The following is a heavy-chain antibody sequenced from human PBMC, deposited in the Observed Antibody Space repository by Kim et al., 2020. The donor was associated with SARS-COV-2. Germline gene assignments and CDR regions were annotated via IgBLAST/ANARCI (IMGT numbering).Heavy chain of an antibody. CDR3: ARDRSYDDYGPYYYGMDV. J-gene: IGHJ6*02. V-gene: IGHV3-48*02. Sequence: VKGRFTITRDNAQNSLYLQMNSLGDEDTAVYYCARDRSYDDYGPYYYGMDVWGQGTTVTVSS. D-gene: IGHD4-17*01.